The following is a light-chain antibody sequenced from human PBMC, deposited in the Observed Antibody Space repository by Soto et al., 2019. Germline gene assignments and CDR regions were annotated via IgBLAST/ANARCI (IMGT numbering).Light chain of an antibody. J-gene: IGLJ1*01. CDR1: SSDVGSYNL. CDR3: CSYAGSSWVYA. CDR2: EVS. V-gene: IGLV2-23*02. Sequence: QSALTQPASVSGSPGQSITISCTGTSSDVGSYNLVSWYQQHPGKAPNLMIYEVSKRPSGVSNRFSGSKSGNTASLKISGLQVEDEADYYCCSYAGSSWVYAVGTGTKVTVL.